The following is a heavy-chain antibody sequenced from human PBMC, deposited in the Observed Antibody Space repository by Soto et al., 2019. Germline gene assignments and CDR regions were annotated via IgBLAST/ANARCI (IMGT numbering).Heavy chain of an antibody. D-gene: IGHD5-12*01. CDR2: IIPIFGTA. CDR1: GGTFSSYA. Sequence: QVQLVQSGAEVKKPGSSVKVSCKASGGTFSSYAISWVRQAPGQGLAWMGGIIPIFGTANYAQKFQGRVTITADESTSTAYMEMSSLRSEDTAVYCCARLQMATTPFDYWGQGTLVTVSS. V-gene: IGHV1-69*12. J-gene: IGHJ4*02. CDR3: ARLQMATTPFDY.